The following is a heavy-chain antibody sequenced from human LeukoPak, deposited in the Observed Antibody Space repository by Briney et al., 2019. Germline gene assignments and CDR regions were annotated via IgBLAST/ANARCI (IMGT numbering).Heavy chain of an antibody. CDR3: AILSGATNDY. J-gene: IGHJ4*02. CDR2: ISYDGSNK. CDR1: GFTFSSYG. V-gene: IGHV3-30*03. Sequence: GRSLRLSCAASGFTFSSYGMHWVRRAPGKGLEWVAVISYDGSNKYYADSVKGRFTISRDNSKNTLYLQMNSLRAEDTAVYYCAILSGATNDYWGQGTLVTVSS. D-gene: IGHD1-26*01.